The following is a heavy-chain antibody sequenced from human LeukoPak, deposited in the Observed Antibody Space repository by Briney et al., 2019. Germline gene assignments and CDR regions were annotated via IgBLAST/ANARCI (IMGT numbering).Heavy chain of an antibody. CDR2: IRGTGGTT. Sequence: GGSLRLSCAASGFTFSDYALIWVRQAPGKGLEWISAIRGTGGTTYYADSVKGRFTISRENAKNSLYLQMNSLRAGDAAVYYCARGQRIRYFDWLSVSPLFDWFDPWGQGTLVTVSS. CDR1: GFTFSDYA. V-gene: IGHV3-23*01. J-gene: IGHJ5*02. D-gene: IGHD3-9*01. CDR3: ARGQRIRYFDWLSVSPLFDWFDP.